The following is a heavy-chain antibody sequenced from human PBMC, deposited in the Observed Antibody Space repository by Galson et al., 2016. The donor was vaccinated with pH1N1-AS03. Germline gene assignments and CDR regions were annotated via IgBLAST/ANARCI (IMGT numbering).Heavy chain of an antibody. CDR3: ARDRHYYDYIWGTYRYDWYFDL. D-gene: IGHD3-16*02. CDR2: IWHDGSEK. V-gene: IGHV3-33*01. Sequence: SLRLSRAASGFTFSSHGMHWVRQTPGKGLEWVAVIWHDGSEKYYADSVKGRFTISRDNSKNTLYLQMNSLRAEEPAVYYCARDRHYYDYIWGTYRYDWYFDLWGRGTLVTVSS. CDR1: GFTFSSHG. J-gene: IGHJ2*01.